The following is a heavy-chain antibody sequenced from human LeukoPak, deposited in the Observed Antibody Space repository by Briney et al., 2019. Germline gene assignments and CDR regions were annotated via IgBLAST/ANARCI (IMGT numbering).Heavy chain of an antibody. CDR2: IKSKTDGGTT. CDR1: GFTFSNAW. CDR3: TTDSTIAVAGSLWFDP. V-gene: IGHV3-15*01. D-gene: IGHD6-19*01. Sequence: GGSLRLSCEASGFTFSNAWMSWVRQAPGKGLEWVGRIKSKTDGGTTDYAAPVKGRFAISRDDSKNTLYLQMNSLKTEDTAVYYCTTDSTIAVAGSLWFDPWGQGTLVTVSS. J-gene: IGHJ5*02.